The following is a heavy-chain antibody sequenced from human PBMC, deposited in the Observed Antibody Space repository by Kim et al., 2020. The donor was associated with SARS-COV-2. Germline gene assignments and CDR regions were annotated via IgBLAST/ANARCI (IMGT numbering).Heavy chain of an antibody. J-gene: IGHJ6*02. D-gene: IGHD3-3*01. V-gene: IGHV3-49*03. CDR2: IRSKAYGGTT. CDR1: GFTFGDYA. CDR3: TRETIFGVVINYYGMDV. Sequence: GGSLRLSCTASGFTFGDYAMSWFRQAPGKGLEWVGFIRSKAYGGTTEYAASVKGRFTISRDDSKSIAYLQMNSLKTEDTAVYYCTRETIFGVVINYYGMDVWGQGTTVTVSS.